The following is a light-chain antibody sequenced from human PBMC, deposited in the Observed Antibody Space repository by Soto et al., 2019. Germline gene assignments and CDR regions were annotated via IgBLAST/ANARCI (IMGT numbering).Light chain of an antibody. CDR1: QSVSSNY. V-gene: IGKV3-20*01. CDR3: HQYGDSLWT. Sequence: EIVLTQPAGTLSFSPGERVTLSFRASQSVSSNYLAWYQQKPGQAPRLLIYGASSRAAGIPDRFSGSGSGTDFTLTISRLEPEDFAVYYCHQYGDSLWTFGQGTKVDI. J-gene: IGKJ1*01. CDR2: GAS.